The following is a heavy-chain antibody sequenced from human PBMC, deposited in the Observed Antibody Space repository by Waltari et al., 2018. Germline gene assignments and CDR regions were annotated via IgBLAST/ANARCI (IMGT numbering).Heavy chain of an antibody. CDR2: IYYSGST. V-gene: IGHV4-59*01. CDR1: GGSISSYY. J-gene: IGHJ6*03. CDR3: ARVGDGLTPNYYDSMDV. D-gene: IGHD3-9*01. Sequence: QVQLQESGPGLVKHSETLSLTCTVSGGSISSYYWSWIRQPQGKGLEWIGYIYYSGSTTYNPSLTSRVTISVDTSTNQFSLKLSSLTAADTAVYYCARVGDGLTPNYYDSMDVWGKGTTVTVSS.